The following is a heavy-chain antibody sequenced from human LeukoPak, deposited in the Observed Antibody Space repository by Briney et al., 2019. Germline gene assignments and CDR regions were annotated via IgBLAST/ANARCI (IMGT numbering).Heavy chain of an antibody. Sequence: ASVKVSCKASGYTFTDYYMHWVRLAPGQGLEWMGWINPNRGGTNYVQKFQGWVTMTRDTSINTAYMELSRLTSDDTAVYYCARANFPYCSSTSCLFDYWGQGTLVTVSS. CDR3: ARANFPYCSSTSCLFDY. CDR1: GYTFTDYY. D-gene: IGHD2-2*01. CDR2: INPNRGGT. J-gene: IGHJ4*02. V-gene: IGHV1-2*04.